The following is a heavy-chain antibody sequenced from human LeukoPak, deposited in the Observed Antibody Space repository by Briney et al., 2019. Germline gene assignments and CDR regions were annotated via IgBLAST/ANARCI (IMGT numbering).Heavy chain of an antibody. V-gene: IGHV3-21*01. CDR3: ARPLGYYGSGSAEYYFDY. Sequence: AGGSLRLSCAASGFTFSSYSMNWVRQAPGKGLEWVSSISSSSSYIYYADPVKGRFTISRDNAKNSLYLQMNSLRAEDTAVYYCARPLGYYGSGSAEYYFDYWGQGTLVTVSS. CDR1: GFTFSSYS. D-gene: IGHD3-10*01. CDR2: ISSSSSYI. J-gene: IGHJ4*02.